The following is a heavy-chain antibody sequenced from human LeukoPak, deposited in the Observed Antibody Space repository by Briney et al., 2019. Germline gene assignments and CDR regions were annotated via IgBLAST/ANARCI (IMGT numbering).Heavy chain of an antibody. D-gene: IGHD2-2*01. CDR2: ISGSGGST. CDR1: GFTFSSYA. Sequence: GGSLRLSCAASGFTFSSYAMSWVRQAPGKGLEWVSAISGSGGSTYYADSVKGRFTISRDSAKNSLYLQMNSLRAEDTAVYYCARDLGSTSLPHFDYWGQGTLVTVSS. CDR3: ARDLGSTSLPHFDY. V-gene: IGHV3-23*01. J-gene: IGHJ4*02.